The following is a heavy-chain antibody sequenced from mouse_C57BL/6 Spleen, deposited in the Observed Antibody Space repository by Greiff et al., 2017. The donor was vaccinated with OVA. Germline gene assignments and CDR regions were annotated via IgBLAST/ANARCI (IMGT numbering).Heavy chain of an antibody. CDR1: GFSLTSYG. D-gene: IGHD2-12*01. V-gene: IGHV2-5*01. CDR3: AKNYDSRDWYFDV. J-gene: IGHJ1*03. Sequence: QVQLQQSGPGLVQPSQSLPITCTVSGFSLTSYGVHWVRQSPGKGLEWLGVIWRGGSTDYNAAFMSRLSITKDNSKSQVFFKMNILQADDTAIYYCAKNYDSRDWYFDVWGTGTTVTVSS. CDR2: IWRGGST.